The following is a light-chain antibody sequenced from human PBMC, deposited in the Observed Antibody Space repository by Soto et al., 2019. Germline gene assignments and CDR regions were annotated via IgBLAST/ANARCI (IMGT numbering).Light chain of an antibody. V-gene: IGKV3-11*01. J-gene: IGKJ3*01. Sequence: EIVLTQSPATPSLSPGERATLSCRASQSVSSYLAWYQQKPGQAPRLLIYDASNRATGIPARFSGSGSGTDFTLTISSLEPEDFAVYYCQQRSNWRGTFGPGTKVNIK. CDR2: DAS. CDR1: QSVSSY. CDR3: QQRSNWRGT.